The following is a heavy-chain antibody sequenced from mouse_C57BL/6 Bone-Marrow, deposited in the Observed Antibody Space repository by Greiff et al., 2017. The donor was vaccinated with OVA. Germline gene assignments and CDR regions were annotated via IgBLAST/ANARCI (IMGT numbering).Heavy chain of an antibody. CDR2: ISSGGSYT. CDR1: GFTFSSYG. V-gene: IGHV5-6*01. J-gene: IGHJ2*01. CDR3: ARGSH. Sequence: EVQVVESGGDLVKPGGSLKLSCAASGFTFSSYGMSWVRQTPDKRLEWVATISSGGSYTYYPDSVKGRFTISRDNAKNTLYLQMSSLKAEDTAMYYCARGSHWGQGTTLTVSS. D-gene: IGHD1-1*01.